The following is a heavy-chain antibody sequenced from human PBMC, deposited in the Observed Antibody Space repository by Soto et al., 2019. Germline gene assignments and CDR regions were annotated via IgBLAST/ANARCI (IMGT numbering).Heavy chain of an antibody. D-gene: IGHD3-22*01. J-gene: IGHJ4*02. CDR1: GFTFSSYG. CDR2: ISYDGSNK. V-gene: IGHV3-30*18. CDR3: AKSLVVISYYFDY. Sequence: QVQLVESGGGVVQPGRSLRLSCAASGFTFSSYGMHWVRQAPGKGLEWVAVISYDGSNKYYADSVKGRFTISRDNSKNPLYLQMNSLRAADTAVYYCAKSLVVISYYFDYWGQGTLVTVSS.